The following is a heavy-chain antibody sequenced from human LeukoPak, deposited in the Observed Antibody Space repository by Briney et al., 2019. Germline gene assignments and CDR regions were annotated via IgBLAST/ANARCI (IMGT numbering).Heavy chain of an antibody. CDR3: ARGDPYHYDYSNYAGV. V-gene: IGHV1-69*02. Sequence: ASVKVSCKASGGTFSSYTISWVRQAPGQGLEWMGRIIPILGIANYAQKFQGRVTITADKSTSTAYMDLSSLRSEDTAVYYCARGDPYHYDYSNYAGVWGQGTLVTVSS. CDR1: GGTFSSYT. CDR2: IIPILGIA. J-gene: IGHJ4*02. D-gene: IGHD4-11*01.